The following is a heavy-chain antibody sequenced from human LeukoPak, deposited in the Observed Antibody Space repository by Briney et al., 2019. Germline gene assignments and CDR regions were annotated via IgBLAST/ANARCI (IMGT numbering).Heavy chain of an antibody. D-gene: IGHD6-13*01. CDR1: GFTFSSYG. CDR3: AKDPEGAAASFDY. Sequence: GGSLRLSCAASGFTFSSYGMHWVRQAPGKGLEWVAFIRYDGSNKYYADSVKGRFTISRDNSKNTLYLQMNSLRAEDTAVYYCAKDPEGAAASFDYWGQGTLVTVSS. CDR2: IRYDGSNK. V-gene: IGHV3-30*02. J-gene: IGHJ4*02.